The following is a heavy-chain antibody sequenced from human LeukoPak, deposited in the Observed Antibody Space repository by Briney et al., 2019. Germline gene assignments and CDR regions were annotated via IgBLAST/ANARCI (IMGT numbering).Heavy chain of an antibody. CDR1: GFTFSSYG. J-gene: IGHJ4*02. D-gene: IGHD5-12*01. CDR3: ARDNGYGSFGY. CDR2: ISGSGGST. V-gene: IGHV3-23*01. Sequence: GGSLRLSCAATGFTFSSYGMSWVRQAPGKGLEWVSAISGSGGSTYYADSVKGRFTISRDNSKNTLYLQMNSLRAEDTAVYYCARDNGYGSFGYWSQGTLVTVSS.